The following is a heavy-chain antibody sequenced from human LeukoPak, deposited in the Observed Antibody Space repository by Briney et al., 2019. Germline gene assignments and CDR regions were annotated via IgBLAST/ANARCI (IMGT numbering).Heavy chain of an antibody. CDR3: ATSPPVVPAAITAFDI. CDR1: GGSISSYY. CDR2: IYTSGSTP. V-gene: IGHV4-4*07. J-gene: IGHJ3*02. D-gene: IGHD2-2*01. Sequence: SETLSLTCTVSGGSISSYYWSWIRQSAGKGLEWIGRIYTSGSTPDYSPSLKSRVTMSIDTSKNQFSLQLSSVTAADTAVYYCATSPPVVPAAITAFDIWGQGTMVTVSS.